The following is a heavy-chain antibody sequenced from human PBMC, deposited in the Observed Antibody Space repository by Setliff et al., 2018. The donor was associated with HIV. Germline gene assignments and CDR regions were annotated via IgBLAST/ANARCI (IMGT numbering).Heavy chain of an antibody. CDR2: INPNSGGA. D-gene: IGHD3-3*01. CDR3: ARATYYNSWSGLDV. J-gene: IGHJ4*02. Sequence: ASVMVSCKASGFTFTGYYIHWVRQAPGQGLEWMGWINPNSGGANYAQEFQGRLTMTRDTSIITAYMELSSLKSDDMAVYYCARATYYNSWSGLDVWGRGTLVTVSS. V-gene: IGHV1-2*02. CDR1: GFTFTGYY.